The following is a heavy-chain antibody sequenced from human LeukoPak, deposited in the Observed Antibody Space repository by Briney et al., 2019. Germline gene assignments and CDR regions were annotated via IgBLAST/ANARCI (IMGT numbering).Heavy chain of an antibody. J-gene: IGHJ4*02. Sequence: SETLSLTCTVSGGSISSYYWSWIRQPPGKGLEWIGYIYYSGSTNYNPSLKSRVTISVDTSKNQFSLKLSSVTAADTAVYYCARDGDIVGATPYFDYWGQGTLVTVSS. V-gene: IGHV4-59*01. D-gene: IGHD1-26*01. CDR2: IYYSGST. CDR3: ARDGDIVGATPYFDY. CDR1: GGSISSYY.